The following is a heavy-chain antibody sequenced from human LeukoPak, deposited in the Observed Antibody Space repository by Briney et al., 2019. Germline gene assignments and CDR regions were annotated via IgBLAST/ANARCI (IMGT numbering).Heavy chain of an antibody. D-gene: IGHD5-24*01. J-gene: IGHJ4*02. Sequence: GSLRLSCVASGFPFSSYWMAWVRQAPGKGLGWVANIKQDGSKKSYVDSVKGRFTISRDNAKNSLYLQMNSLRAEDTAIYYCTRVGYIDEGIDYWGRGTLVTVSS. V-gene: IGHV3-7*04. CDR3: TRVGYIDEGIDY. CDR2: IKQDGSKK. CDR1: GFPFSSYW.